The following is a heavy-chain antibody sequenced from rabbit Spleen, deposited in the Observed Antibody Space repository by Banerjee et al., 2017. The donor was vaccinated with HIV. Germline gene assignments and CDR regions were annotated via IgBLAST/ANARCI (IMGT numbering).Heavy chain of an antibody. J-gene: IGHJ4*01. CDR3: ARSDSGYNVWNL. Sequence: EESGGGLVQPQGSPIHTGTTSGFSFSSRYRICWVRQAPGKGLEWIGCIYTGSGSTFYASWAKGRFTISKTSSATVPLQMTSLTAADTATYFCARSDSGYNVWNLWGPGTLVTVS. CDR2: IYTGSGST. CDR1: GFSFSSRYR. D-gene: IGHD1-1*01. V-gene: IGHV1S45*01.